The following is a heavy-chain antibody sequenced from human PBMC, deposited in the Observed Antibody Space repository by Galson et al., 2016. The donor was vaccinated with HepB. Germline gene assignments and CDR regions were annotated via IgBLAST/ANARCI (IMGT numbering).Heavy chain of an antibody. CDR1: GYTFFSSG. D-gene: IGHD1-1*01. V-gene: IGHV1-3*01. Sequence: SVKVSCKASGYTFFSSGMSWVRQAPGQGLEWMGWINGGNGNTKYSQNFEGRVTITRDTSATTAYLEVSSLRSEDSAVYYCARDAYTWNAVGKSYYYYYSYMDVWGKGTTVTVSS. CDR2: INGGNGNT. CDR3: ARDAYTWNAVGKSYYYYYSYMDV. J-gene: IGHJ6*03.